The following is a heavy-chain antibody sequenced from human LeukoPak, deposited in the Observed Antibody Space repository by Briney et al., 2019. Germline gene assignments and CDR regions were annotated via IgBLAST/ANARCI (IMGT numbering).Heavy chain of an antibody. V-gene: IGHV4-38-2*02. CDR2: IYHSGST. J-gene: IGHJ4*02. CDR3: ARGRYLTTSGGAAAGFLDY. Sequence: SETLSLTCTVSGYSISSGYYWGWIRQPPGKGLGWIGSIYHSGSTYYNPSLKSRVTISVDTSQKQFSLRLTSVTAADTAVYYCARGRYLTTSGGAAAGFLDYWGQGSLVTVST. D-gene: IGHD6-13*01. CDR1: GYSISSGYY.